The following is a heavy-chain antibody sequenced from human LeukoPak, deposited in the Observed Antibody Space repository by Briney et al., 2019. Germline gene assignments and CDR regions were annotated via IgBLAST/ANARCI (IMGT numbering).Heavy chain of an antibody. J-gene: IGHJ5*02. CDR1: GGSISSSNW. V-gene: IGHV4-4*02. D-gene: IGHD6-13*01. CDR2: IYHSGST. Sequence: PSGTLSLTCAVSGGSISSSNWWSWVRQPPGKGLEWIGEIYHSGSTNYNPSLKSRVTISVDKSKNQFSLKLSSVTAADTAVYYCARDSGYRSAYSSSWYNWFDPWGQGTLVTVSS. CDR3: ARDSGYRSAYSSSWYNWFDP.